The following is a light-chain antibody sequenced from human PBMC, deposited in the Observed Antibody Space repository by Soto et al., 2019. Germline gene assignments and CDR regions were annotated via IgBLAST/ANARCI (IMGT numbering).Light chain of an antibody. J-gene: IGKJ5*01. Sequence: DIQMTQSPSSLSASVGDRVTMSFRASRNVSIYLNWYQHKPGKGPTLLIHATSNLQIGVPSRFSGSGSGTEFTLTISSLEPEDFGTYYCQQSYKMPSFGQGTRLAI. CDR2: ATS. CDR1: RNVSIY. CDR3: QQSYKMPS. V-gene: IGKV1-39*01.